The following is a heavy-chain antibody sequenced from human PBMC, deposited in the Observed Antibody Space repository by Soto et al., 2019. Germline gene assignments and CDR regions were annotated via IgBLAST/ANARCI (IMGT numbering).Heavy chain of an antibody. Sequence: QITLKESGPTLVKPTQTLTLTCTFSGFSLSTSGVGVTWVRQPPGKALEWLALIYWDDVKRYSPSLKNRLTITKDTSKNQVVLTMTNMDPVDTATYYCAHYDYGGLVYWCQGALVTVSS. J-gene: IGHJ4*02. CDR1: GFSLSTSGVG. CDR2: IYWDDVK. CDR3: AHYDYGGLVY. V-gene: IGHV2-5*02. D-gene: IGHD4-17*01.